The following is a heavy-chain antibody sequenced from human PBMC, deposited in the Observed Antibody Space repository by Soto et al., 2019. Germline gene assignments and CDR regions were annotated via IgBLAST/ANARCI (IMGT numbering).Heavy chain of an antibody. D-gene: IGHD3-9*01. V-gene: IGHV3-30-3*01. J-gene: IGHJ4*02. CDR3: ARDQGPHDWSGNFDY. CDR1: GFTFSSYA. Sequence: GGSLRLSCAASGFTFSSYAMHWVRQAPGKGLEWVAVISYDGSTKYYADSVKGRFTISRDNSKNTLYLQMNSLRAEDTAVYYCARDQGPHDWSGNFDYWGQGTLVTVSS. CDR2: ISYDGSTK.